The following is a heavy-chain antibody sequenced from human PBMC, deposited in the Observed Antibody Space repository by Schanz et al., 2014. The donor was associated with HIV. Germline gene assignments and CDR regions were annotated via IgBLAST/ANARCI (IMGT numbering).Heavy chain of an antibody. J-gene: IGHJ4*02. CDR2: ISISGETT. V-gene: IGHV3-23*04. CDR1: GFMFSSYG. CDR3: ANEEVPNDY. Sequence: VQLVESGGGVVQPGRSLRVSCAASGFMFSSYGMSWVRQAPGKGLEWVSGISISGETTYYADSVKGRFTISRDNSKNTLYLQMNSLRVEDTAVYYCANEEVPNDYWGQGTLVTVSS.